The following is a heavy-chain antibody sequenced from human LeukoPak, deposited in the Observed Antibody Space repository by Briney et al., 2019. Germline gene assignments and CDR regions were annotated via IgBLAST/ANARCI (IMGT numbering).Heavy chain of an antibody. D-gene: IGHD2-15*01. CDR3: ARDRCSGGSCYASDY. J-gene: IGHJ4*02. CDR1: GFSVSSNY. CDR2: IYSDGRT. V-gene: IGHV3-53*01. Sequence: GGSLRLSCAGSGFSVSSNYMTWVRQAPGKGLEWVSVIYSDGRTYYADSVKGRFTISRDNAKNSLYLQMNSLRAEDTAVYYCARDRCSGGSCYASDYWGQGTLVTVSS.